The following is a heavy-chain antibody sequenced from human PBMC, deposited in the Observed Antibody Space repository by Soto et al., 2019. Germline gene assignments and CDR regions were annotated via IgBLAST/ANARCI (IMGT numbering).Heavy chain of an antibody. CDR2: IYWDNDK. Sequence: QITLKESGPTLVKPTQTLTLTCAFSGFSLNTRGVGVGWIRQPPGKALEWLALIYWDNDKRYSPSLKSRLTIFKVXPKNHVVLMMTDMDPVDTATYYCAHNNYYGSGSVYWGQGTLITVSS. V-gene: IGHV2-5*02. CDR1: GFSLNTRGVG. CDR3: AHNNYYGSGSVY. J-gene: IGHJ4*02. D-gene: IGHD3-10*01.